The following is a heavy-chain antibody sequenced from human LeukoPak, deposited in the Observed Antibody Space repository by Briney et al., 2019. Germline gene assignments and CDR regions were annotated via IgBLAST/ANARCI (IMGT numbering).Heavy chain of an antibody. D-gene: IGHD3-16*01. CDR2: IKHNGDEL. CDR3: ARELRTFDS. J-gene: IGHJ4*02. Sequence: GGSLRLSCAASGFTFSSYSMNWVRQAPGKGLEWVANIKHNGDELNYVDSVEDRFTISRDNAKNSLYLHMTSLRAEDTAVYYCARELRTFDSWGQGTLVTVSS. CDR1: GFTFSSYS. V-gene: IGHV3-7*01.